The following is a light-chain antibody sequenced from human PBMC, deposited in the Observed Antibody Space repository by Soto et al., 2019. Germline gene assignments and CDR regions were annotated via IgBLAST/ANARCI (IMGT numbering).Light chain of an antibody. CDR2: DVS. Sequence: QSVLTQPASVSGSPGQSITISCTGTSSDVGGYNYVSWYQHHPGKAPKLIIFDVSDRPSGISDRFSASKSGNTASLTISGLQAEDEADYYCCSYTSSSTSYVFGTGTKVTVL. J-gene: IGLJ1*01. CDR3: CSYTSSSTSYV. CDR1: SSDVGGYNY. V-gene: IGLV2-14*03.